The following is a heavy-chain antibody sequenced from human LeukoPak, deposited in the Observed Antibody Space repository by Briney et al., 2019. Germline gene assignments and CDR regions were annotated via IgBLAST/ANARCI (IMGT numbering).Heavy chain of an antibody. D-gene: IGHD2-2*01. Sequence: GASVKVSCKASGYTFTSYYMHWVRQAPGQGLEWMGIINPSGGSTSYAQKFQGRVTMTRDTSTSTVYMELSSLRSEDTAVYYCARGYCSSTSCLRGVYGMDVWGKGTTVTVSS. CDR1: GYTFTSYY. V-gene: IGHV1-46*01. CDR3: ARGYCSSTSCLRGVYGMDV. CDR2: INPSGGST. J-gene: IGHJ6*04.